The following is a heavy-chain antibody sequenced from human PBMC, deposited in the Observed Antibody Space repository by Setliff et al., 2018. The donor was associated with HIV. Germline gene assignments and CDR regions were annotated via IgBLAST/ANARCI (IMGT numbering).Heavy chain of an antibody. CDR1: GGTFSSYA. CDR3: ARDHRYCSSTSCYEANYYYYYMDV. D-gene: IGHD2-2*01. Sequence: SVKVSCKASGGTFSSYAISWVRQAPGQGLEWMGGIIPILGIANYAQKFQRRVTITADKSTSTAYMELSSLRSEDTAVYYCARDHRYCSSTSCYEANYYYYYMDVWGKGTTVTVSS. CDR2: IIPILGIA. V-gene: IGHV1-69*10. J-gene: IGHJ6*03.